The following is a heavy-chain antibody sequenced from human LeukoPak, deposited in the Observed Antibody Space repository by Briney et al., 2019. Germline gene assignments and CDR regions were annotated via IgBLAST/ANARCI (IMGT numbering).Heavy chain of an antibody. CDR2: IKEDGSQI. V-gene: IGHV3-7*01. J-gene: IGHJ4*02. CDR1: GFSHSSYW. CDR3: ARYGYTSASDY. Sequence: PGGSLSLSCAASGFSHSSYWMSWVRQAPGKGLEWVADIKEDGSQIYYADSVQGRFTIPRDNAKNSLHLQMNSLSAEDTAVYYCARYGYTSASDYWGQGTLVTVSS. D-gene: IGHD5-12*01.